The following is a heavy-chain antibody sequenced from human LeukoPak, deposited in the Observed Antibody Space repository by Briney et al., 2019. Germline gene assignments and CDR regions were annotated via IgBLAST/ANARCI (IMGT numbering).Heavy chain of an antibody. J-gene: IGHJ6*02. V-gene: IGHV3-30-3*01. Sequence: GRSLRLSCTAPGFAFSNYAMHWVRQAPGKGLEWVALISFDESNKQYADSVKGRFTISRDNSKNTLYLQMNSLRVEDTAVYYCARDHPPEDVWGQGTTVTVSS. CDR3: ARDHPPEDV. CDR1: GFAFSNYA. CDR2: ISFDESNK.